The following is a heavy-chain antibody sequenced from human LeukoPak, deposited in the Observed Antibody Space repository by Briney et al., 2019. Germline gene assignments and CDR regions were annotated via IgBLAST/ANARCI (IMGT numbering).Heavy chain of an antibody. D-gene: IGHD6-13*01. Sequence: PSETLSLTCAVYGGSFSGYHWNWIRQPPGKGLEWIGEINHSGSTNYSPSLKSRVTISVDTSKNQFSLKLRSVTAADTAVYYCARISSSNWYNERGAFDVWGQGTMVTVSS. CDR2: INHSGST. J-gene: IGHJ3*01. CDR1: GGSFSGYH. V-gene: IGHV4-34*01. CDR3: ARISSSNWYNERGAFDV.